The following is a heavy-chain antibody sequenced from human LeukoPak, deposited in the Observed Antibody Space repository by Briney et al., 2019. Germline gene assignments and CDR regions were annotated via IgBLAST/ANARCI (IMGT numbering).Heavy chain of an antibody. CDR1: GYTFTSYA. D-gene: IGHD6-13*01. CDR3: ARVGSSWSLYYFDY. J-gene: IGHJ4*02. V-gene: IGHV1-2*02. Sequence: GASVKVSCKASGYTFTSYAMHWVRQAPGQGLEWMGWINPNSGGTNYAQKFQGRVTMTRDTSISTAYMELSRLRSDDTAVYYCARVGSSWSLYYFDYWGQGTLVTVSS. CDR2: INPNSGGT.